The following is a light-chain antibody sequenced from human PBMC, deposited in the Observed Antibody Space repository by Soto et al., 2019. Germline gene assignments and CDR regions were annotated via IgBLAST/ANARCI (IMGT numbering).Light chain of an antibody. V-gene: IGKV1-5*03. J-gene: IGKJ1*01. CDR2: KAS. Sequence: DIPMTQWPSTLCLCVVDIFTITCGASQTISSWLAWYQQKPGKAPKLLIYKASTLKSGVPSRFSGSGSGTEFTLTISSLQPDDFATYYCQHYNSYSEAFGQGTKVDI. CDR3: QHYNSYSEA. CDR1: QTISSW.